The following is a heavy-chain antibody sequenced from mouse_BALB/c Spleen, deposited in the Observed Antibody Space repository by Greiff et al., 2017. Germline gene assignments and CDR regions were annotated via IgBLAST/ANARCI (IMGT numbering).Heavy chain of an antibody. CDR2: IYPGNSDT. V-gene: IGHV1-5*01. D-gene: IGHD2-2*01. CDR1: GYTFTSYW. CDR3: TTGHYGYDYAY. Sequence: VQLQQSGTVLARPGASVKMSCKASGYTFTSYWMHWVKQRAGQGLEWIGAIYPGNSDTSYNQKFKGKAKLTAVTSTSTAYMELSSLTNEDSAVYYCTTGHYGYDYAYWGQGTLVTVSA. J-gene: IGHJ3*01.